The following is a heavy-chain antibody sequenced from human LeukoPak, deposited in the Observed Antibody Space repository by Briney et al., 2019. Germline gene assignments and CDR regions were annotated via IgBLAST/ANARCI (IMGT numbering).Heavy chain of an antibody. D-gene: IGHD3-10*01. CDR3: ARDLTMVRGVLGV. Sequence: PGGSLRLSCAASGFTVSSNYMSWVRQAPGKGLEWGSVIYSGGSTYYADSVKGRFTISRDNSKTTLYLQMNSLRAEDTAVYYCARDLTMVRGVLGVWGKGTTVTVSS. CDR2: IYSGGST. J-gene: IGHJ6*04. V-gene: IGHV3-53*01. CDR1: GFTVSSNY.